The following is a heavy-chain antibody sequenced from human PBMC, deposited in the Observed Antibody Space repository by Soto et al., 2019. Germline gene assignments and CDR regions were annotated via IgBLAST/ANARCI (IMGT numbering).Heavy chain of an antibody. V-gene: IGHV3-74*01. CDR2: ISGDGSST. Sequence: EVQLVESGGGLVQPGGSLRLSCAASGFTFSSYWMHWVRQVPGKGLVWVSRISGDGSSTNYADFAKGRFTISRDNAKNTVFLQMNSRRVDDTAVYYCAWRDWNGGYCDFWGQGILVTVSS. J-gene: IGHJ4*02. CDR1: GFTFSSYW. D-gene: IGHD1-1*01. CDR3: AWRDWNGGYCDF.